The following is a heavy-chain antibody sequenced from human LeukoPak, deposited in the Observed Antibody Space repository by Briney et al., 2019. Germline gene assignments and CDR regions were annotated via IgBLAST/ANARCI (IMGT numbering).Heavy chain of an antibody. CDR1: GFTFSSYW. CDR3: ARGYYYGMDA. Sequence: GGSLRLSCAASGFTFSSYWIHWVRQAPGKGLVWVSLINSDGSSTTYADSVKGRFTFSTDNAKNTVYLQMNSLRVEDTAVYYCARGYYYGMDAWGQGTTVIVSS. J-gene: IGHJ6*02. CDR2: INSDGSST. V-gene: IGHV3-74*01.